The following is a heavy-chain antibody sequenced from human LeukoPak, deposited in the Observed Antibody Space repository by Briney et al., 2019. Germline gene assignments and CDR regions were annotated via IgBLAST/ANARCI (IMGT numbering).Heavy chain of an antibody. CDR1: GYTFTSYG. D-gene: IGHD3-22*01. CDR3: AREIYDSSGYYHLDY. Sequence: ASVKVSCKASGYTFTSYGISWVRQAPGQGLEWMGWISAYNGNTNYAQKLQGRVTMTTDTSTSTAYMELRSLRSDDTAVYYCAREIYDSSGYYHLDYWGQGTLVTVSS. J-gene: IGHJ4*02. CDR2: ISAYNGNT. V-gene: IGHV1-18*01.